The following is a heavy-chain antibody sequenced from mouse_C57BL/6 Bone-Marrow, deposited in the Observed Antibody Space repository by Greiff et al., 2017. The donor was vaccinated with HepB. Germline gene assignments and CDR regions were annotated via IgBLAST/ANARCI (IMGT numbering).Heavy chain of an antibody. Sequence: EVQRVESGGDLVKPGGSLKLSCAASGFTFSSYGMSWVRQTPDKRLEWVATISSGGSYTYYPDSVKGRFTISRDNAKNTLYLQMSSLKSEDTAMYYCARKGYYDYDVDYWGQGTTLTVSS. CDR1: GFTFSSYG. D-gene: IGHD2-4*01. CDR3: ARKGYYDYDVDY. J-gene: IGHJ2*01. CDR2: ISSGGSYT. V-gene: IGHV5-6*01.